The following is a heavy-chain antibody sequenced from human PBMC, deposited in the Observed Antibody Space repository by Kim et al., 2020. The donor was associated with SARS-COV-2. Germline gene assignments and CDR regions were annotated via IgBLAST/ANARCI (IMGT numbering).Heavy chain of an antibody. CDR1: RLRFSNFW. D-gene: IGHD3-9*01. CDR3: ARDRVRYFDGPIGDAFDV. Sequence: GGSLRLSCAASRLRFSNFWMSWVRQAPGKGLEWVSNIKHDGSAQNHADSVKGRFTISRDNARNSLYLQMNSLRVEDTAVYYCARDRVRYFDGPIGDAFDVWGRGKMVTVS. J-gene: IGHJ3*01. V-gene: IGHV3-7*05. CDR2: IKHDGSAQ.